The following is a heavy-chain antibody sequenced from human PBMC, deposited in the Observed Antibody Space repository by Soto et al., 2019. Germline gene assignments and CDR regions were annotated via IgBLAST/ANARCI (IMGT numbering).Heavy chain of an antibody. J-gene: IGHJ3*02. CDR3: APLSGYYDSSGYYLDAFDI. CDR1: GFTFSSYA. CDR2: ISGSGGST. V-gene: IGHV3-23*01. D-gene: IGHD3-22*01. Sequence: PGGSLRLSCAASGFTFSSYAMSWVRQAPGKGLEWVSAISGSGGSTYYADSVKGRFTISRDNAKNSLYLQMNSLRAEDTAVYYCAPLSGYYDSSGYYLDAFDIWGQGTMVTVSS.